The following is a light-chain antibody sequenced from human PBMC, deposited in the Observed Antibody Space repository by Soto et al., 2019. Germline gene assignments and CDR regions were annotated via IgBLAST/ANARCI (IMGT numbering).Light chain of an antibody. V-gene: IGKV3-11*01. CDR1: QSVSRY. Sequence: EIALTKSQATLSLSPGERATLSCRASQSVSRYLAWYQQKPGQAPRLLIYDASNGASGIPARFSGSGSGTDFTLTISSLEPEVFAVYYCQQRGNWPSFGGGTKVEIK. CDR3: QQRGNWPS. CDR2: DAS. J-gene: IGKJ4*01.